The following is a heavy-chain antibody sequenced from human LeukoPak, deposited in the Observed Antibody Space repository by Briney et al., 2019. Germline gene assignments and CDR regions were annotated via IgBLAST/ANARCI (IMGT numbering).Heavy chain of an antibody. V-gene: IGHV3-9*01. Sequence: GGSLRLTCVVSGFTFGDYAMHWVRQAPGKGLEWVSGINWNSVSKAFADSVKGRFTISRDNAKNSLYLQMNSLRPEDTALYFCAKDMTVSSSWTGDAFDFWGQGTMVTVSS. D-gene: IGHD6-13*01. CDR1: GFTFGDYA. CDR3: AKDMTVSSSWTGDAFDF. CDR2: INWNSVSK. J-gene: IGHJ3*01.